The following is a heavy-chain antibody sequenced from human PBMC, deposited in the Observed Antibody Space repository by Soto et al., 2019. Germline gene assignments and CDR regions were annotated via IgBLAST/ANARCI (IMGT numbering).Heavy chain of an antibody. CDR1: GFTFSSYA. D-gene: IGHD3-16*01. CDR2: ISYDGSNK. J-gene: IGHJ4*02. V-gene: IGHV3-30-3*01. Sequence: GGSLRLSCAASGFTFSSYAMRWVRQAPGKGLEWVAVISYDGSNKYYADSVKGRFTISRDNSKNTLYLQMNSLRAEDTAVYYCARGLYDYVWGSQLDYWGQGTLVTVSS. CDR3: ARGLYDYVWGSQLDY.